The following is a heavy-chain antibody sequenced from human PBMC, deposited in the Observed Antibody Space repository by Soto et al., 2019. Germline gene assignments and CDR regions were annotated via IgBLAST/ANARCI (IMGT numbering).Heavy chain of an antibody. Sequence: SVKVSCKASGDTFISHAISWMRQAPGQGLEWMGGIIPFFKAANYAQKFQGRVTITADDSTSTAYMDLYSLTSEDTAVYYCARDVPVNYCDGTFSYYAMDVWGQGTTVTVSS. CDR2: IIPFFKAA. CDR1: GDTFISHA. V-gene: IGHV1-69*13. D-gene: IGHD2-21*01. CDR3: ARDVPVNYCDGTFSYYAMDV. J-gene: IGHJ6*02.